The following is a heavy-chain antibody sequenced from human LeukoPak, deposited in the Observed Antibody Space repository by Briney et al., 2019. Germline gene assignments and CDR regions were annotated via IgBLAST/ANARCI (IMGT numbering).Heavy chain of an antibody. CDR2: IYTSGST. J-gene: IGHJ5*01. Sequence: SETLSLTCTVSGGSISSYYWNSIRHLPFHPLQWIGYIYTSGSTNYNPSLKSRVTISVDTSKNQFSLKLSSVTAADTAVYYCARGVYERFDSWGQGTLVTVSS. CDR3: ARGVYERFDS. D-gene: IGHD2/OR15-2a*01. CDR1: GGSISSYY. V-gene: IGHV4-4*09.